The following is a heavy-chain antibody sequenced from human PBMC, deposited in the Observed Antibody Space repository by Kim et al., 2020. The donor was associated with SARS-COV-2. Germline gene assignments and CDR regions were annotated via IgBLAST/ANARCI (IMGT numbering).Heavy chain of an antibody. D-gene: IGHD5-12*01. J-gene: IGHJ6*02. CDR1: GFTVSSNY. CDR3: ARDGHLVVATSDYYYYGMDV. CDR2: IYSGGST. Sequence: GGSLRLSCVASGFTVSSNYMSWVRQAPGKGLEWVSVIYSGGSTYYADSVKGRFTISRDNSKNTLYLQMNSLRAEDTAVYYCARDGHLVVATSDYYYYGMDVWGQGTTVTVSS. V-gene: IGHV3-66*01.